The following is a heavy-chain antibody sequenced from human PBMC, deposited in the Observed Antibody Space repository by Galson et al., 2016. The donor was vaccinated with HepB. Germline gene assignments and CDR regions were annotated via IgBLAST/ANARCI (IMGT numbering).Heavy chain of an antibody. J-gene: IGHJ4*02. V-gene: IGHV4-4*02. CDR2: IFHSGRV. CDR3: ARQYRGSPSDY. CDR1: GGSISSSDW. Sequence: LSLTCAVSGGSISSSDWWSWVRQPPGQGLDWIGQIFHSGRVNYTPSLASRVTFSIDTSNNYFSLRLTSVTAADPALYYCARQYRGSPSDYWGQGTLVIVSS. D-gene: IGHD1-26*01.